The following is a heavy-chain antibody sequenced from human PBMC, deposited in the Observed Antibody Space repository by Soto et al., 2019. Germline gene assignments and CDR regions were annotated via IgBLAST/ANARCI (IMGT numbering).Heavy chain of an antibody. CDR1: GGSFSGYS. J-gene: IGHJ4*02. V-gene: IGHV4-34*01. CDR2: INHSGST. Sequence: LSLTCAVYGGSFSGYSWTWIRQPPGKGLEWIGEINHSGSTNYNPSLKSRVTISVDTSKNQFSLKLSSVTAADTAVYYCARITTRGDVDYWGQGTLVTVSS. CDR3: ARITTRGDVDY. D-gene: IGHD7-27*01.